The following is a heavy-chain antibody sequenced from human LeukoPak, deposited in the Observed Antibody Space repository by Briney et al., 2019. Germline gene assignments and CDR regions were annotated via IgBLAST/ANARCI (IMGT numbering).Heavy chain of an antibody. V-gene: IGHV3-11*04. CDR3: ARKVGGSWSYYYYYYMDV. J-gene: IGHJ6*03. CDR2: ISSSGSTI. D-gene: IGHD6-13*01. Sequence: PGGSLRLSCAASGFIFSDYYMSWIRQPPGKGLEWVSYISSSGSTIYYAGSVKGRFTISRDNAKNSLYLQMNSLRAEDTAVYYCARKVGGSWSYYYYYYMDVWGKGTTVTVSS. CDR1: GFIFSDYY.